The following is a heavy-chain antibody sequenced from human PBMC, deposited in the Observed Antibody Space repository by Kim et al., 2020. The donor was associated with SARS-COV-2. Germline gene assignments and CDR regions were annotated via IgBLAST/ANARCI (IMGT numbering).Heavy chain of an antibody. J-gene: IGHJ5*02. V-gene: IGHV3-23*01. CDR2: ISGSGGST. D-gene: IGHD3-10*01. CDR1: GFTFSSYA. CDR3: AKDRDYYGSGSPIDP. Sequence: GGSLRLSCAASGFTFSSYAMSWVRQAPGKGLEWVSAISGSGGSTYYADSVKGRFTISRDNSKNTLYLQMNSLRAEDTAVYYCAKDRDYYGSGSPIDPWGQGTLVTVSS.